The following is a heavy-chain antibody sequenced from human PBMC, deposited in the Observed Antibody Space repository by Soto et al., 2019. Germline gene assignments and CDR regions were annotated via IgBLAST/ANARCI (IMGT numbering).Heavy chain of an antibody. CDR1: GNIFTGYY. V-gene: IGHV1-2*02. J-gene: IGHJ6*02. CDR3: ARGGSTAWPYYYGMDV. Sequence: ASVKVSCKASGNIFTGYYIHWVRQAPGRGLEWVGWVSPDSGITSYAQNLQGRVTVTRDTSINTAYMELSRLRSDDTAVYYCARGGSTAWPYYYGMDVWGQGTTVTVYS. CDR2: VSPDSGIT. D-gene: IGHD6-19*01.